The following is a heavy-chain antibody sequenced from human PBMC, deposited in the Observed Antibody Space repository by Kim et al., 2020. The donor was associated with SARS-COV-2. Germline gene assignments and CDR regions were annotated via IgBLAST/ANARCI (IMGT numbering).Heavy chain of an antibody. Sequence: GGSLRLSCAASGFTFDDYAMHWVRQAPGKGLEWVSGISWNSGSIGYADSVKGRFTISRDNAKNSLYLQMNSLRAEDTALYYCAKDINPYYYYYGMDVWGQGTTVTVSS. CDR2: ISWNSGSI. V-gene: IGHV3-9*01. J-gene: IGHJ6*02. CDR3: AKDINPYYYYYGMDV. CDR1: GFTFDDYA.